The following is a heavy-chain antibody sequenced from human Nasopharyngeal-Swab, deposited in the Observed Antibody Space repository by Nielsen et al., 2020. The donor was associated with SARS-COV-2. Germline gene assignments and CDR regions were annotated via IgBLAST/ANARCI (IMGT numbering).Heavy chain of an antibody. Sequence: GGSLRLSCAASGFTFSSYGMHWVRQAPGKGLEWEAVISYDGSNKYYADSVKGRFTISRDNSKNTLYLQMNSLRAEDTAVYYCARGHNTYCGGDCYSLAPDYWGQGTLVTVSS. D-gene: IGHD2-21*02. V-gene: IGHV3-30*03. CDR2: ISYDGSNK. J-gene: IGHJ4*02. CDR1: GFTFSSYG. CDR3: ARGHNTYCGGDCYSLAPDY.